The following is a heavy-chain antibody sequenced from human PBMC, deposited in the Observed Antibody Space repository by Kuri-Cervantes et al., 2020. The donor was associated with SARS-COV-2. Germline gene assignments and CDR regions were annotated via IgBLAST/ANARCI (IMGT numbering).Heavy chain of an antibody. CDR2: IYYSGST. Sequence: SETLSLTCAVSGYSISSSNWWGWIRQPPGKGLAWIGYIYYSGSTYYNPSLKSRVTMSVDTSKNQFSLKLSSVTAVDTAVYYCARDPRYSSSWLDYWGQGTLVTVSS. CDR1: GYSISSSNW. D-gene: IGHD6-6*01. J-gene: IGHJ4*02. V-gene: IGHV4-28*03. CDR3: ARDPRYSSSWLDY.